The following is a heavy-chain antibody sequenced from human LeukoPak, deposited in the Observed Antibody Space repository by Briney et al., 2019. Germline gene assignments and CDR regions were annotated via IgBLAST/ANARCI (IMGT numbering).Heavy chain of an antibody. J-gene: IGHJ4*02. V-gene: IGHV3-53*01. Sequence: GGSLRLSCAASGFTVSSNYMSWVRQAPGKGLEWVSVIYSGGSTYYADSVKGRFTISRDNAKNSLYLQMNSLRAEDTAVYYCARIYDFWSGYYPGYWGQGTLVTVSS. CDR1: GFTVSSNY. CDR3: ARIYDFWSGYYPGY. CDR2: IYSGGST. D-gene: IGHD3-3*01.